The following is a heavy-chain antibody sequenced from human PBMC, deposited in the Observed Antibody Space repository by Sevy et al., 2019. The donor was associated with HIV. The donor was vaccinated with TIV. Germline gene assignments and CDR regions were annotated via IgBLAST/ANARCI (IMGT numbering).Heavy chain of an antibody. CDR3: AKSPSSPGSSSTWATFDY. Sequence: GGSLRPSCEASGFTFGNNAMSWSPQAPGRGRDWVQAISASGGTHFFADSVKGRFTISRDNSKNTMYLQMNSLRVEDTAVYYCAKSPSSPGSSSTWATFDYWGQGTLVTVSS. J-gene: IGHJ4*02. CDR1: GFTFGNNA. V-gene: IGHV3-23*01. CDR2: ISASGGTH. D-gene: IGHD6-13*01.